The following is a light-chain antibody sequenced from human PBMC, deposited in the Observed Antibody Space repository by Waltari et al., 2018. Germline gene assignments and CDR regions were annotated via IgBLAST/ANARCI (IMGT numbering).Light chain of an antibody. J-gene: IGLJ3*02. Sequence: QSVLTQPPSASGPPGQGVPISCSGGASNTRNNVVNWYQQVPGKAPKLLIYRSDRRPAGVPDRFSGSKSGTSASLAISGLQSEDEADYYCAAWDDSLNGRWVFGGGTKVTVL. V-gene: IGLV1-44*01. CDR2: RSD. CDR3: AAWDDSLNGRWV. CDR1: ASNTRNNV.